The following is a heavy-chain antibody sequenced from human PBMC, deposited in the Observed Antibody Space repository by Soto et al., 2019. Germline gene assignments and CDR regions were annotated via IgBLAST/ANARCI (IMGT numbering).Heavy chain of an antibody. D-gene: IGHD3-3*01. CDR1: GGTFSNYA. CDR3: AIDAIFGVVIRGIDYYYGMDV. J-gene: IGHJ6*02. CDR2: IIPIFGTT. V-gene: IGHV1-69*01. Sequence: QVQLVQSGAEVKKPGSSVKVSCKASGGTFSNYAISWVRQAPGQGLEWMGGIIPIFGTTSYAQKFQGRVTITADESTSTAYMELSSLRSEDTAVYYCAIDAIFGVVIRGIDYYYGMDVWGQGTTVTVSS.